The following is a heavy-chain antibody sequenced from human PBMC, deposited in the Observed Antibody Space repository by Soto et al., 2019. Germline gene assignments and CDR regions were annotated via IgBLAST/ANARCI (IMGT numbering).Heavy chain of an antibody. Sequence: SDTLSLTCTVSGGSISSSSYYWGWIRQPPGKGLEWIGSIYYSGSTYYNPSLKSRVTISVDTSKNQFSLKLSSVTAADTAVYYCASSQAEEWLAPHYYGMDVWGQGPTVT. CDR2: IYYSGST. CDR3: ASSQAEEWLAPHYYGMDV. CDR1: GGSISSSSYY. J-gene: IGHJ6*02. D-gene: IGHD6-19*01. V-gene: IGHV4-39*01.